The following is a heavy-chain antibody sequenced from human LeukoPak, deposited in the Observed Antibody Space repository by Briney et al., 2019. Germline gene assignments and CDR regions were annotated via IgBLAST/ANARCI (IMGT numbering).Heavy chain of an antibody. V-gene: IGHV3-11*01. Sequence: GGSLRLSCAASGFTFSDYYMSWIRQAPGKGLEWVSYISSSGSTIYYADSVKGRFTISRDNAKNSLYLQMNSLRAEDTAVYYCARGYYYDSSGYLPFDYWGQGTLVTVSS. D-gene: IGHD3-22*01. CDR1: GFTFSDYY. CDR3: ARGYYYDSSGYLPFDY. CDR2: ISSSGSTI. J-gene: IGHJ4*02.